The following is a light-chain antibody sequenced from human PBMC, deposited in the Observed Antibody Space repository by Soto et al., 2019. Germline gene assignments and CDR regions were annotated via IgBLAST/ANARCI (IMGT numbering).Light chain of an antibody. J-gene: IGKJ1*01. V-gene: IGKV2-30*01. CDR2: RAS. Sequence: YRASNRDSGVPDRFSGSWSGTVFTLQINGVEAEDVGVYYCMQATHWPPTFGRGTRVDIK. CDR3: MQATHWPPT.